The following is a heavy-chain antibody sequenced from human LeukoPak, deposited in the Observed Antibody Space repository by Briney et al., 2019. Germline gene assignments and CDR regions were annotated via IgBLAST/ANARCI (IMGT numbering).Heavy chain of an antibody. V-gene: IGHV3-30*02. D-gene: IGHD5-12*01. J-gene: IGHJ5*02. CDR3: AKDTNSGYYNP. CDR2: IRFDGSNK. Sequence: GGSLRLSCAASGFTFSTYGMHWVRQAPGKGLEWVAFIRFDGSNKYYADSVKGRFTISRDNSKSTLYLQMNSLRPEDTAVYYCAKDTNSGYYNPWGQGTLVTVSS. CDR1: GFTFSTYG.